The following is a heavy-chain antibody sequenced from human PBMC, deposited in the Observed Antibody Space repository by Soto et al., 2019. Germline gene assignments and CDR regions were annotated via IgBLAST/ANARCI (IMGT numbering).Heavy chain of an antibody. J-gene: IGHJ2*01. V-gene: IGHV1-58*02. CDR2: IVVGSGNT. Sequence: GASVRVSCKASGFTFTSFPRQWVRQARVQALEWIGWIVVGSGNTNYAQKFQERVTLTRDMSTSTAYMELSSLRSEDTAVYYCAAEAAPGTTVTLHYWYFDLWGRGTLVTVSS. CDR3: AAEAAPGTTVTLHYWYFDL. D-gene: IGHD6-13*01. CDR1: GFTFTSFP.